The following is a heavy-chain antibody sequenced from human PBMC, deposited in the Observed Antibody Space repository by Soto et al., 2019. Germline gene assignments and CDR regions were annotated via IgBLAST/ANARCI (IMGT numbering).Heavy chain of an antibody. CDR3: ARDKITGLFDY. Sequence: SETLSLTCAVYGXSFSGYYSSWIRQPPGTGLEWIGEINHSGSTNYNPSLKSRVTISVDTSKNQFSLKLTSVTAADTAVYYCARDKITGLFDYWGQGTLVTVSS. CDR2: INHSGST. D-gene: IGHD2-8*02. CDR1: GXSFSGYY. V-gene: IGHV4-34*01. J-gene: IGHJ4*02.